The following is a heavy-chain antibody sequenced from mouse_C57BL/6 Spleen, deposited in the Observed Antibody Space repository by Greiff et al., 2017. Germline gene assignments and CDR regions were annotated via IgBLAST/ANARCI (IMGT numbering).Heavy chain of an antibody. CDR1: GYTFTSYW. V-gene: IGHV1-52*01. CDR2: IDPSDSET. D-gene: IGHD2-4*01. Sequence: QVQLQQPGAELVRPGSSVKLSCKASGYTFTSYWMHWVKQRPIQGLEWIGNIDPSDSETHYNQKFKDKATLTVDKSSSTAYMQLSSLTSEDSAVYYCARMGLVDYDAYSWGQGTTLTVSS. CDR3: ARMGLVDYDAYS. J-gene: IGHJ2*01.